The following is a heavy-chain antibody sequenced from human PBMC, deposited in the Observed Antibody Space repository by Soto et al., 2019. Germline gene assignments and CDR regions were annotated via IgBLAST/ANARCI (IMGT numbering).Heavy chain of an antibody. D-gene: IGHD3-3*01. V-gene: IGHV1-8*01. Sequence: GASVKVSCKASGYTFTSYDINWVRQATGQGLEWMGWMNPNSGNTGYAQKFQGRVTMTRNTSISTAYMELSSLRSEDTAVYYCARGRGTIFGVGLLAPYDFDYWGQGTLVTVSS. CDR2: MNPNSGNT. J-gene: IGHJ4*02. CDR3: ARGRGTIFGVGLLAPYDFDY. CDR1: GYTFTSYD.